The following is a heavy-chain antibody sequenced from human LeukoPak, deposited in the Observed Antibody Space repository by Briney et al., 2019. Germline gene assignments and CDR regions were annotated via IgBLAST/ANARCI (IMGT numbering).Heavy chain of an antibody. CDR1: GGSITSHY. J-gene: IGHJ4*02. CDR2: IYTSGST. V-gene: IGHV4-4*09. D-gene: IGHD1-26*01. Sequence: PSETLSLTCTVSGGSITSHYWSWIRQPPGKGLEWIGYIYTSGSTNYNPSLKSRVTISVDTSKNQFSLKLSSVTAADTAVYYCASSLGEGAFDYWGQGTLVTVSS. CDR3: ASSLGEGAFDY.